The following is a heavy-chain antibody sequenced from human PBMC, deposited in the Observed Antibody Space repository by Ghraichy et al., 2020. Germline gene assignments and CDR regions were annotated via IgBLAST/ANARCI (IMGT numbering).Heavy chain of an antibody. D-gene: IGHD1-26*01. CDR1: GFTFRNYG. V-gene: IGHV3-33*01. Sequence: GESLNISCEASGFTFRNYGIHWVRQAPGKGLEWVSSIWYDGTTKYYADSVRGRFTMSRVNSWNILYLQTNNLRAEDSAIYYCAREGTVRGWYFDLWGRGTPVTVST. CDR3: AREGTVRGWYFDL. CDR2: IWYDGTTK. J-gene: IGHJ2*01.